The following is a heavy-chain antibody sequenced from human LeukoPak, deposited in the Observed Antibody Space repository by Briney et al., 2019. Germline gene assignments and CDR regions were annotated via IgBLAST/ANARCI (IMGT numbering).Heavy chain of an antibody. Sequence: GGSLRLSCAASRFTFSSYAMNWVRQAPGKGLEWVSAISGSGGSTYYADSVKGRFTISRDNSKNTLYLQMNSLRAEDTALYYCARVSDISVAAYFDYWGQGTLVTVSS. V-gene: IGHV3-23*01. CDR3: ARVSDISVAAYFDY. J-gene: IGHJ4*02. CDR2: ISGSGGST. CDR1: RFTFSSYA. D-gene: IGHD6-19*01.